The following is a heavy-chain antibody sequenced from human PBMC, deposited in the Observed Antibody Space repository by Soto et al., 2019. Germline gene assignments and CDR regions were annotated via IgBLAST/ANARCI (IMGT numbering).Heavy chain of an antibody. D-gene: IGHD3-22*01. CDR3: ARGDYYDSSGYYP. CDR1: GGSISSGGYY. CDR2: IYYSGST. V-gene: IGHV4-31*02. J-gene: IGHJ5*02. Sequence: PSETLSLTCTVSGGSISSGGYYWSWIRQHPGKGLEWIGYIYYSGSTYYNPSLKSRVTISVDTSKNQSSLKLSSVTAADTAVYYCARGDYYDSSGYYPWGQGTLVTVSS.